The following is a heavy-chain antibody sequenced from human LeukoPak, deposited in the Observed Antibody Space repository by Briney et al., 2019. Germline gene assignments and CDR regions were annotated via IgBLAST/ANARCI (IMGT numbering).Heavy chain of an antibody. CDR1: GYTFTSYG. J-gene: IGHJ4*02. V-gene: IGHV1-69*13. D-gene: IGHD3-16*02. CDR3: AREGGSYR. CDR2: IIPIFGTA. Sequence: ASVKVSCKASGYTFTSYGISWVRQAPGQGLEWMGGIIPIFGTANYAQKFQGRVTITADESTSTAYMELSSLRSEDTAVYYCAREGGSYRWGQGTLVTVSS.